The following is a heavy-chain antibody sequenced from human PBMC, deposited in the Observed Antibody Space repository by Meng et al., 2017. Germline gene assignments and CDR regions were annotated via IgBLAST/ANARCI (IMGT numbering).Heavy chain of an antibody. CDR3: ARARKTTVDPSFQP. J-gene: IGHJ1*01. CDR1: GVTVSSYS. V-gene: IGHV3-21*01. D-gene: IGHD4-23*01. CDR2: ISSSSSYI. Sequence: GESLKIACAASGVTVSSYSMNWVRQAPGKGLEWVSSISSSSSYIYYADSVKGRFTISRDNAKNSLYLQMNSLRAEDTAVYYCARARKTTVDPSFQPWGQVTLVTVSS.